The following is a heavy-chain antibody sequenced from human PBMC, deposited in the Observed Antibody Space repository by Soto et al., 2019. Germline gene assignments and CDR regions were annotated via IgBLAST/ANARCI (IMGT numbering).Heavy chain of an antibody. Sequence: ASVKVSCKASGYTFTSYGISWVRRAPGQGLEWMGWISAYNGNTNYAQKLQGRVTMTTDTSTSTAYMELRSLRSGDTAVYYCAYRNLDYGDYYPFDYWGQGTLVTVSS. CDR2: ISAYNGNT. CDR1: GYTFTSYG. CDR3: AYRNLDYGDYYPFDY. D-gene: IGHD4-17*01. J-gene: IGHJ4*02. V-gene: IGHV1-18*01.